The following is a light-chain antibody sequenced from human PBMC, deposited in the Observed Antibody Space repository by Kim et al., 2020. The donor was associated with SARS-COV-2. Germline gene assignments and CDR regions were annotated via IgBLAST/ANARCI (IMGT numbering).Light chain of an antibody. CDR1: SLRRYY. CDR2: GKN. J-gene: IGLJ2*01. CDR3: NSRDSNDNVV. V-gene: IGLV3-19*01. Sequence: SSELTQDPAVSVALGQTVRITCQGDSLRRYYATWYQQKPGQTPILVIYGKNNRPSGIPDRFSGSSSGNTASLTITGAQAEDEADYYCNSRDSNDNVVFGGGTSVTVL.